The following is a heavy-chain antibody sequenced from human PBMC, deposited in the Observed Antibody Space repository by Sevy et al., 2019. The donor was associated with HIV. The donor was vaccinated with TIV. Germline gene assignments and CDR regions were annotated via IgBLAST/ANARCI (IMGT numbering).Heavy chain of an antibody. CDR2: IKNKPDGGTT. CDR3: CTEGNVLLAEGWGHWFDP. V-gene: IGHV3-15*01. Sequence: GGSLRLSCAASGFTFNNAWMSWVRQAPGNGLEWIGRIKNKPDGGTTDYAAPVKGRFTISRDDSKNTLYLQMNSLKTEDTAVYYCCTEGNVLLAEGWGHWFDPWGQGTLVTASS. CDR1: GFTFNNAW. D-gene: IGHD2-8*01. J-gene: IGHJ5*02.